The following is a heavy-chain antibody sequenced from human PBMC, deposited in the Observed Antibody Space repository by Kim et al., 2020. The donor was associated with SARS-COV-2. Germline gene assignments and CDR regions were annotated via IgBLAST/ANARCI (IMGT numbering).Heavy chain of an antibody. V-gene: IGHV3-43*02. CDR2: ISGDGNTT. D-gene: IGHD1-26*01. Sequence: GGSLRLSCAASGFTFADSSMHWVREAPGRGLEWVSLISGDGNTTHYLDSVKGRFTISRDNRKNSLYLQMESLRTEDTALYFCAKGRGRITESYYNRFDSWGHGIFITVSS. CDR1: GFTFADSS. J-gene: IGHJ5*01. CDR3: AKGRGRITESYYNRFDS.